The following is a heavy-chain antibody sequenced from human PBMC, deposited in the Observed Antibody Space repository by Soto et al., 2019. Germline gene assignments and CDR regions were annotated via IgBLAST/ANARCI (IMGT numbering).Heavy chain of an antibody. CDR3: ARDTFAGPDF. CDR2: ITSAGTGN. CDR1: GFSTSSFG. J-gene: IGHJ4*02. V-gene: IGHV3-48*02. D-gene: IGHD3-3*01. Sequence: LRLSCAAAGFSTSSFGLNWLRQAPGKGLEWLSYITSAGTGNYYADSVKGRFTISKDSAKNSLYLQMNSLRDEDTAVYYCARDTFAGPDFWGQGTLVTVSS.